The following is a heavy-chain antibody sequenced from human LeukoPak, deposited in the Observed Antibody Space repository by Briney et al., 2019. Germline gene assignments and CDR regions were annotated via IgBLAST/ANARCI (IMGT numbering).Heavy chain of an antibody. CDR2: INHSGST. CDR1: GGSFSGYY. CDR3: ASERDYYDSSGYPY. Sequence: PSETLSLTCAVYGGSFSGYYWSWIRQPPGKGLEWIGEINHSGSTNYNPSLKSRVTISVDTSKNQFSLKLSSVTAADTAVYYCASERDYYDSSGYPYWGQGTLVTVSS. D-gene: IGHD3-22*01. V-gene: IGHV4-34*01. J-gene: IGHJ4*02.